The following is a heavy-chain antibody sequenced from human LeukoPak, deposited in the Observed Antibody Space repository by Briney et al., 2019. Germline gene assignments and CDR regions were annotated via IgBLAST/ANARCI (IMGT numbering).Heavy chain of an antibody. CDR2: INPNSGGT. J-gene: IGHJ5*02. Sequence: ASVKVSCKASGYTFTGYYMHWVRQAPGQGLEWMGWINPNSGGTNYAQKFQGRVTMTRDTSIGTAYMELSRLRSDDTAVYYCARVGNPLVTVFAWFDPWGQGTLVTVSS. V-gene: IGHV1-2*02. CDR3: ARVGNPLVTVFAWFDP. D-gene: IGHD3-3*01. CDR1: GYTFTGYY.